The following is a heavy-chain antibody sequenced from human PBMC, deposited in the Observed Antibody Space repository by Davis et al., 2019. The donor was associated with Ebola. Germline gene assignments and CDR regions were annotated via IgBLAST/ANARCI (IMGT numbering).Heavy chain of an antibody. V-gene: IGHV3-64D*08. CDR2: ISSNGGST. J-gene: IGHJ4*02. CDR3: VKDRSQYYYDSSGYYFDY. D-gene: IGHD3-22*01. CDR1: GFTFSSYA. Sequence: GESLKISCSASGFTFSSYAMHWVRQPPGKGLEYVSAISSNGGSTYYADSVKGRFTISRDNSKNTLYLQMSSLRAEDTAVYYCVKDRSQYYYDSSGYYFDYWGQGTLVTVSS.